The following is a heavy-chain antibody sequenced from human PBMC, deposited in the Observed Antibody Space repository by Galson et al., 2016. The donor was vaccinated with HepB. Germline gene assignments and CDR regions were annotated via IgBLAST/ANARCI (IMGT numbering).Heavy chain of an antibody. J-gene: IGHJ2*01. CDR3: ARDKGGQYFDL. Sequence: SLRLSCAASGFTFSHYAMHWVRQAPGKGLEWVAIIFNDGSEQLYADSVQGRITLSRDNSKKMFYLEMNSLRPEDTDIYYCARDKGGQYFDLWGRGTLVSVSS. D-gene: IGHD2-15*01. CDR1: GFTFSHYA. V-gene: IGHV3-30*04. CDR2: IFNDGSEQ.